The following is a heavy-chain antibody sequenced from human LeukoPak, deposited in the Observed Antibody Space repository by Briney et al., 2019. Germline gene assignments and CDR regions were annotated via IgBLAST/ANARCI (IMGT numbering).Heavy chain of an antibody. CDR2: ISSSGSTI. D-gene: IGHD1-14*01. V-gene: IGHV3-11*01. Sequence: PGGSLRLSCAASGFTFSDYYMSWIRQAPGKGLEWVSYISSSGSTIYYADSVKGRFTISRDNSKNLLYLQMNSLRSEDTALYYCAKDFVHRMVYYGLDVWGQGTTVTVSS. CDR3: AKDFVHRMVYYGLDV. CDR1: GFTFSDYY. J-gene: IGHJ6*02.